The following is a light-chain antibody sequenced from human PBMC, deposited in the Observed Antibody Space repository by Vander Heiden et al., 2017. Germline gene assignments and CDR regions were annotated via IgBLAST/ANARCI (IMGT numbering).Light chain of an antibody. CDR2: SNN. V-gene: IGLV1-44*01. Sequence: QSVLTQPPPASGTPGQRVTIPCSGSSSNIGGNPVKWYELLPRTAPKLLIYSNNQRPSGVPDRFSASKSGTSASLAISGLQSEDEADYYCATWDDSLNVYVFGIGTKVTVL. CDR1: SSNIGGNP. CDR3: ATWDDSLNVYV. J-gene: IGLJ1*01.